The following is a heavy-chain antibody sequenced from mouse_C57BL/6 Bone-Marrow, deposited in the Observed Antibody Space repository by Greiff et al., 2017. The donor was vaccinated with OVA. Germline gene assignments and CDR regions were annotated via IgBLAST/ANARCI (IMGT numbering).Heavy chain of an antibody. CDR1: GYTFTSYW. CDR3: TRSKGGNWYFDV. Sequence: EVQLQQSGTVLARPGASVKMSCKTSGYTFTSYWMHWVKQRPGQGLEWIGAIYPGNSDTSYNQKFKGKAKLTAVTSASTAYMQLSSLTNEDSAVYYGTRSKGGNWYFDVWGTGTTVTVSS. V-gene: IGHV1-5*01. J-gene: IGHJ1*03. CDR2: IYPGNSDT.